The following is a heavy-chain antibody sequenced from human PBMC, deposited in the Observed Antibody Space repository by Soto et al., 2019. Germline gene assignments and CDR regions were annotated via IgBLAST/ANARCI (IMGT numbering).Heavy chain of an antibody. Sequence: GGSLRLSCAASGFTFSSYAMNWVRQAPGKGLEWVSVISGSDGSTYYADSVKGRFTISRDNSKNTLYLQMNSLRAEDTAVYYCAKDGDLGCSGGSCLHYFDYWGQGTLVTVSS. V-gene: IGHV3-23*01. D-gene: IGHD2-15*01. CDR2: ISGSDGST. J-gene: IGHJ4*02. CDR3: AKDGDLGCSGGSCLHYFDY. CDR1: GFTFSSYA.